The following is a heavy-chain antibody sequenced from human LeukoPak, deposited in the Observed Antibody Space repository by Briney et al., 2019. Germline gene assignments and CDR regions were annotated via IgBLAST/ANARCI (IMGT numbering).Heavy chain of an antibody. V-gene: IGHV4-59*08. CDR1: GGSISSYY. CDR3: ARHGSDWTFDY. J-gene: IGHJ4*02. CDR2: TDYSGST. D-gene: IGHD6-19*01. Sequence: PSETLSLTCTVSGGSISSYYWSWIRQLPGKGLEWIGYTDYSGSTNYNPSLKSQFTISVDTSKNQFSLKLSSVTAADTAVYYCARHGSDWTFDYWGQGTLVTVSS.